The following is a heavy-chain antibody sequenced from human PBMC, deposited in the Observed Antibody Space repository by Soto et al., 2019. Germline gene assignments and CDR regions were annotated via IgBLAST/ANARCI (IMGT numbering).Heavy chain of an antibody. CDR3: ARGDCGGLWQNGCLDY. D-gene: IGHD4-17*01. Sequence: EVQLVESGGGLVQPGGSLRLSCAASGFTFSSYWMDWVRQAPGKGLVWVSRINSDGSSTSYADSVKGRFTISRDNAKNTPYLQMNSLRAEDTAVYYCARGDCGGLWQNGCLDYWGQGTLVTVSS. J-gene: IGHJ4*02. CDR2: INSDGSST. V-gene: IGHV3-74*01. CDR1: GFTFSSYW.